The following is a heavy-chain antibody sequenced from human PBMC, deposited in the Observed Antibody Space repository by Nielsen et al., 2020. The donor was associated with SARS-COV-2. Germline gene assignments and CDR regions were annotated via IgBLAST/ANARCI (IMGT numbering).Heavy chain of an antibody. D-gene: IGHD6-19*01. CDR1: GFTFSDYY. Sequence: GESLKISCAASGFTFSDYYMSWIRQAPGKGLEWVSYISSSSSYTNYADSVKGRFTISRDNSKNTLYLQMNNLRAEDTAVYYCASSGWLDYWGQGTRVTVSS. CDR2: ISSSSSYT. CDR3: ASSGWLDY. J-gene: IGHJ4*02. V-gene: IGHV3-11*06.